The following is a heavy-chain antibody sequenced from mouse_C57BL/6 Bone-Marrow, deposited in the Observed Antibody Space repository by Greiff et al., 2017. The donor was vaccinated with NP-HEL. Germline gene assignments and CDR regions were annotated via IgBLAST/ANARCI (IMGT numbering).Heavy chain of an antibody. J-gene: IGHJ2*01. V-gene: IGHV14-2*01. CDR1: GFNIKDYY. Sequence: VQLQQSGAELVKPGASVKLSCTASGFNIKDYYMHWVKQRTEQGLEWIGRIDPEDGETKYAPQFQGKATITADTSSNTAYLQLSSLTSEDTAVYYCASLRRRGDYWGQGTTLTVSS. D-gene: IGHD2-12*01. CDR2: IDPEDGET. CDR3: ASLRRRGDY.